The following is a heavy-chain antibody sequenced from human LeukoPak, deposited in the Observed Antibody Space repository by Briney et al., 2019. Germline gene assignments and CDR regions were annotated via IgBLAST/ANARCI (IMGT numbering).Heavy chain of an antibody. J-gene: IGHJ6*03. CDR1: GYSFTSYW. V-gene: IGHV5-51*01. CDR3: ARQVVTGYMDV. D-gene: IGHD4-23*01. CDR2: IYPDDSDN. Sequence: GESLKISCKASGYSFTSYWIGWVRQMPGKGLEWMGIIYPDDSDNRYSPSFQGQVTISADQSTSTAYLQWSSLKASDTAMYYCARQVVTGYMDVWGKGTTVTVSS.